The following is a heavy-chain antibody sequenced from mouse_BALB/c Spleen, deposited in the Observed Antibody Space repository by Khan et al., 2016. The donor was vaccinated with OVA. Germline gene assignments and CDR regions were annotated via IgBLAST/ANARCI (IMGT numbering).Heavy chain of an antibody. CDR3: ARVYDYGSGLAGMEC. Sequence: DLVKPGVSVKLSCKASGYTFTSYWINWIKQRPGQGLEWIGRFAPGSGSTYYNEIFKGKATLTVDTSSSTAYIQLSSLSPEDSAVLVCARVYDYGSGLAGMECCGQGTAVTGSA. CDR1: GYTFTSYW. V-gene: IGHV1S41*01. D-gene: IGHD2-4*01. J-gene: IGHJ4*01. CDR2: FAPGSGST.